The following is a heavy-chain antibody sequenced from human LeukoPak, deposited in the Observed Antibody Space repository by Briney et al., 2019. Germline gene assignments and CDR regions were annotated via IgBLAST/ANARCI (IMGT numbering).Heavy chain of an antibody. Sequence: SETLSLTCAVSGGSISSGGYSWSWIRQPPGKGLEWIGYIYHSGSTYYNPSLKSRVTISVDRSKNQFSLKLSSVTAADTAVYYCARVLRYCSSTSCYSYFDYWGQGTLVTVSS. CDR2: IYHSGST. J-gene: IGHJ4*02. D-gene: IGHD2-2*01. V-gene: IGHV4-30-2*01. CDR1: GGSISSGGYS. CDR3: ARVLRYCSSTSCYSYFDY.